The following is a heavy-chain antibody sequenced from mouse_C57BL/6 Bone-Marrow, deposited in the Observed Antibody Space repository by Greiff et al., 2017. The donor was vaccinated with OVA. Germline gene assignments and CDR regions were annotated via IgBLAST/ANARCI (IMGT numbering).Heavy chain of an antibody. Sequence: EVQGVESGGDLVKPGGSLKLSCAASGFTFSSYGMSWVRQTPDKRLEWVATISSGGSYTYYPDSVKGRFTISRDNAKNTLYLQMSSLKSEDTAMYYCASLIYGSSSLNAMDYWGQGTSVTVSS. CDR1: GFTFSSYG. V-gene: IGHV5-6*01. J-gene: IGHJ4*01. CDR2: ISSGGSYT. D-gene: IGHD1-1*01. CDR3: ASLIYGSSSLNAMDY.